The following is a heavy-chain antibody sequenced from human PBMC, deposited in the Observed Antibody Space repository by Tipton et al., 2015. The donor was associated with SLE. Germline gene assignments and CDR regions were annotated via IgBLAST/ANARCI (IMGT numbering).Heavy chain of an antibody. CDR3: AGEVSDDYGDSHDAFDI. V-gene: IGHV4-4*07. CDR1: GDSISNYY. J-gene: IGHJ3*02. Sequence: TLSLTCSVSGDSISNYYWVWIRQPAGKGLQWIGRISSCGRTNYNPSLKSRVSMSVDTSKNQISLSLSSVTAADTAVYYCAGEVSDDYGDSHDAFDIWGQGTMVTVSS. CDR2: ISSCGRT. D-gene: IGHD4-17*01.